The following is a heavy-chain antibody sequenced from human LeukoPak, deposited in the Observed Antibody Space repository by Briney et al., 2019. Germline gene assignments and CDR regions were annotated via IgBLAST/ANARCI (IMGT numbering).Heavy chain of an antibody. CDR2: IYHSGST. D-gene: IGHD3-22*01. CDR1: GGSISSSNW. J-gene: IGHJ6*03. Sequence: PSGTLSLTCAVSGGSISSSNWWRWVRQPPGKGLEWIGEIYHSGSTYYNPSLKSRVTISVDTSKNQFSLKLSSVTAADTAVYYCARNANYYDSSGYYHHAGYYYMDVWGKGTTVTISS. CDR3: ARNANYYDSSGYYHHAGYYYMDV. V-gene: IGHV4-4*02.